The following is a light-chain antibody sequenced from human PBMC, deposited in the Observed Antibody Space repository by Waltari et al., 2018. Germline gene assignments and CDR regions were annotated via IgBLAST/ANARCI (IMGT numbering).Light chain of an antibody. CDR3: QQLNKFPPT. CDR1: QGISNY. J-gene: IGKJ4*01. CDR2: DAL. V-gene: IGKV1-9*01. Sequence: DIQLTQSPSFLSASVGDRVTITCRASQGISNYLAWYQQIPGKAPKLLIHDALILQSGVPSRFSGSGSGTEFTLTINSLQPEDFATYYCQQLNKFPPTFGGGTKVEIK.